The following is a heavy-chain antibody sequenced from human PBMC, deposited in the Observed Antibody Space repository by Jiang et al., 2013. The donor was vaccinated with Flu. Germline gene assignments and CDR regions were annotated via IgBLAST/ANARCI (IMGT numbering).Heavy chain of an antibody. J-gene: IGHJ4*02. D-gene: IGHD3-22*01. V-gene: IGHV1-24*01. CDR2: FDPEDGET. CDR1: GYTLTELS. Sequence: GAEVKKPGASVKVSCKVSGYTLTELSMHWVRQAPGKGLEWMGGFDPEDGETIYAQKFQGRVTMTEDTSTDTAYMELSSLRSEDTAVYYCAIGSLYYYDSSGYYYYWGQGTLVTVSS. CDR3: AIGSLYYYDSSGYYYY.